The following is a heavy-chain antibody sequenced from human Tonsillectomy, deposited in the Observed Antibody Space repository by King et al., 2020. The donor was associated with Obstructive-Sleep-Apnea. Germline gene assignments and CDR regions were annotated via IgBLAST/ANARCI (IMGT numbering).Heavy chain of an antibody. D-gene: IGHD2-21*01. J-gene: IGHJ3*02. Sequence: QLQESGPGLVKPSQTLSLTCTVSGGNISDADYFWSWIRQPPGKGLVWLGYIYHSGRPYYSPSLHSRLTLSVDTYKNQSSLKLSSVTAADTAVYYCARLGGEGSDSPDGFDIGGRGTMVTVSS. CDR2: IYHSGRP. V-gene: IGHV4-30-4*01. CDR1: GGNISDADYF. CDR3: ARLGGEGSDSPDGFDI.